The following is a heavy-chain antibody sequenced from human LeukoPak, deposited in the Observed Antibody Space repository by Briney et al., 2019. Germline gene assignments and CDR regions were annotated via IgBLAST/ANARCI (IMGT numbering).Heavy chain of an antibody. CDR3: ARDPCSSTSCYIGFDP. CDR2: IYYSGST. D-gene: IGHD2-2*02. Sequence: PSETLSLTCTVSGGSISSSSYYWGWIRQPPGKGLEWIGSIYYSGSTYYNPSLKSRVTISVDTSKNQFSLKLSSVTAADTAVYYCARDPCSSTSCYIGFDPWGQGTLVTVSS. J-gene: IGHJ5*02. V-gene: IGHV4-39*07. CDR1: GGSISSSSYY.